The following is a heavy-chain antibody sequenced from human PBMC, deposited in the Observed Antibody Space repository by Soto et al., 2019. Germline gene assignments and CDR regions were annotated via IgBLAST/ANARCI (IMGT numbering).Heavy chain of an antibody. V-gene: IGHV1-18*01. D-gene: IGHD6-13*01. CDR3: ARDAAAGLNDS. J-gene: IGHJ4*02. CDR2: ISAYNGNT. CDR1: GYTFTSYG. Sequence: QVQLVQSGAEVKKPGASVKVSCKASGYTFTSYGISWVRQAPGQGLEWMGWISAYNGNTKYVQKFQGRVPMTKDTPTSTAYMELRSLRSDDTAEYYCARDAAAGLNDSCGQGTLVTVSS.